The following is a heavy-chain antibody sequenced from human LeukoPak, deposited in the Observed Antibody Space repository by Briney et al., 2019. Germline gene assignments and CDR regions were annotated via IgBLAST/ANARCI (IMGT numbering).Heavy chain of an antibody. CDR1: GFTFSSSS. Sequence: GGSLRLSCAASGFTFSSSSMNWVRQAPGKGLEWVSYITSSSSILYYADSVKGRFTISRDNSKNTLYLQMNSLRAEDTAVYYCAKKSWDSSGSYYFDYWGQGTLVTVSS. D-gene: IGHD3-22*01. J-gene: IGHJ4*02. CDR3: AKKSWDSSGSYYFDY. V-gene: IGHV3-48*01. CDR2: ITSSSSIL.